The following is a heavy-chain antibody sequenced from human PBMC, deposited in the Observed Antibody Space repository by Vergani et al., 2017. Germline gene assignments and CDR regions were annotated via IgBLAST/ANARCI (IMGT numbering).Heavy chain of an antibody. CDR1: GFDFSSYI. CDR3: AREYSSTSGRAFDF. CDR2: VSTGTKSQ. Sequence: QLVESGGGWVQPGGSLRLSCVVSGFDFSSYIMNWVRQAPGKGLEWVSFVSTGTKSQSYAGSVKGRLTISRDRAKNSLYLQMDSLRAEDTAVYYCAREYSSTSGRAFDFWGQGTKVTVSS. D-gene: IGHD2-2*01. J-gene: IGHJ3*01. V-gene: IGHV3-48*01.